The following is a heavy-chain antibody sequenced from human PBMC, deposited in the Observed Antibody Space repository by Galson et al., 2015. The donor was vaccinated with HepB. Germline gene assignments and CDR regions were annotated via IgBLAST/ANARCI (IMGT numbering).Heavy chain of an antibody. CDR2: ISSSGSTI. CDR3: ARGGDVDTAMVTSSLDY. J-gene: IGHJ4*02. Sequence: SLRLSCAASGFTFSSYEMNWVRQAPGKGLEWVSYISSSGSTIYYADSVKGRFTISRDNAKNSLYLQMNSLRAEDTAVYYCARGGDVDTAMVTSSLDYWGQGTLVTVSS. V-gene: IGHV3-48*03. CDR1: GFTFSSYE. D-gene: IGHD5-18*01.